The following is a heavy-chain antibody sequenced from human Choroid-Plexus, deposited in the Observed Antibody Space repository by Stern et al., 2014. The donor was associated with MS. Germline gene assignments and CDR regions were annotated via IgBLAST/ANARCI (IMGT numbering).Heavy chain of an antibody. CDR2: ISYDGRDQ. Sequence: VQLVESGGGVAQPGRPLILSCAASGFTFSNFGMHWVRQAPGKGLEWVALISYDGRDQYYADSVKGRFTIFRDNSKNTLYMHMNSLRAEDTAVYYCAKDRQWSTYFFDYWGQGSLVTVSS. CDR3: AKDRQWSTYFFDY. CDR1: GFTFSNFG. J-gene: IGHJ4*02. D-gene: IGHD2-15*01. V-gene: IGHV3-30*18.